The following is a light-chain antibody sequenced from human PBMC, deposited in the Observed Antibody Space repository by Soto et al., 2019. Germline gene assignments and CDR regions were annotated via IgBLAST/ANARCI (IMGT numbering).Light chain of an antibody. CDR2: SNN. CDR3: AAWDYSLNGWV. CDR1: SANIGSNT. Sequence: QSVLTQPPSASGTPGQRVTISCSGSSANIGSNTVNWYQQLPGTAPKLLIYSNNQRASGVPDRLSGSKSGTSASLAITGLQSEDEADYYCAAWDYSLNGWVFGGGTKLTVL. J-gene: IGLJ3*02. V-gene: IGLV1-44*01.